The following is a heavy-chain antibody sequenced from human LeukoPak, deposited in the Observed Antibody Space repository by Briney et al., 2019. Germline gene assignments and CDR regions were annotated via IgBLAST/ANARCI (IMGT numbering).Heavy chain of an antibody. CDR3: ARLYYDFWSGYYQPPDY. Sequence: GESLKISCKGSGYSFTSYWIGWVRQMPGKGLEWMGIIYPGDSDTRYSPSFQGQVTISADKSISTAHLQWSSLKASDTAMYYCARLYYDFWSGYYQPPDYWGQGTLVTVSS. CDR2: IYPGDSDT. V-gene: IGHV5-51*01. J-gene: IGHJ4*02. CDR1: GYSFTSYW. D-gene: IGHD3-3*01.